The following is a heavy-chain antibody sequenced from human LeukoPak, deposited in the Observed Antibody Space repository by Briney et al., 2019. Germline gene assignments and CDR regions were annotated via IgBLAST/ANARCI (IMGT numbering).Heavy chain of an antibody. Sequence: RTGGSLRLSCAASGFTFSSYAMHWVRQAPGKGLEWVAVISYDGSNKYYADSVKGRFTISRDNSKNTLYLQMNSLRAEDTAVYYCARGILTKLRYFDWLTSQGQRGEHYFDYWGQGTLVTVSS. CDR3: ARGILTKLRYFDWLTSQGQRGEHYFDY. J-gene: IGHJ4*02. V-gene: IGHV3-30-3*01. D-gene: IGHD3-9*01. CDR1: GFTFSSYA. CDR2: ISYDGSNK.